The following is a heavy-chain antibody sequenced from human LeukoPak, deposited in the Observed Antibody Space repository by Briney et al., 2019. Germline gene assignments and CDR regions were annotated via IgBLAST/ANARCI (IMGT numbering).Heavy chain of an antibody. V-gene: IGHV3-7*01. CDR1: GFTFTNYW. CDR2: IKQDRSEK. D-gene: IGHD3-3*01. CDR3: ARLREIPVFGVVTKSTSYFDY. J-gene: IGHJ4*02. Sequence: GGSLRLSCAASGFTFTNYWMSWVRRAPGKGLELVANIKQDRSEKYYVDSVKGRFTISRDNAKNSLYLQMNSLRAEDTAVYYCARLREIPVFGVVTKSTSYFDYWGQGTLVTVSS.